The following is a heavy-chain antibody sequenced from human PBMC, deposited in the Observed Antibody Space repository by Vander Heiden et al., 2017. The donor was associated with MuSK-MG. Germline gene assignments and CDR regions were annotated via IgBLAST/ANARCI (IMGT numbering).Heavy chain of an antibody. Sequence: TVSGGSISSSSYYWGWIRQPPGKGLEWIGSIYYSGSTYYNPSLKSRVTISVDTSKNQFSLKLSSVTAADTAVYYCARMNWRYYYMDVWGKGNTVTVSS. CDR3: ARMNWRYYYMDV. D-gene: IGHD1-1*01. CDR2: IYYSGST. V-gene: IGHV4-39*01. J-gene: IGHJ6*03. CDR1: GGSISSSSYY.